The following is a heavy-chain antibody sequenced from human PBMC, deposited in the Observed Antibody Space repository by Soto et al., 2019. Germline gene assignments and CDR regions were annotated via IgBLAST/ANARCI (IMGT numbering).Heavy chain of an antibody. CDR1: DEFISCRSYY. CDR3: ARQRTTVVSQAYFDH. CDR2: IYYSGRP. Sequence: SDTLSLTRILSDEFISCRSYYCGWIRQPPGNGLEWTGRIYYSGRPYYHPSFKLRVTISIDTSQNQFSLKLSPVTATDTAVYYCARQRTTVVSQAYFDHWGQGSLVTVS. J-gene: IGHJ4*02. V-gene: IGHV4-39*01. D-gene: IGHD2-21*01.